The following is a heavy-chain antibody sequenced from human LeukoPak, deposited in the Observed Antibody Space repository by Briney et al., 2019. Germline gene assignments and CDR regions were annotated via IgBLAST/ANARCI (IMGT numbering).Heavy chain of an antibody. CDR2: TNPNSGGK. CDR3: ARGARLVQDY. V-gene: IGHV1-2*06. CDR1: GYTFTGYY. Sequence: ASVKVSCKASGYTFTGYYMHWVRQAPGQGLEWVGRTNPNSGGKNYAQKFQGRATMTRDTSIRTAYMELRRLGSDDTAVYYCARGARLVQDYWGQGTLVTVSS. D-gene: IGHD6-19*01. J-gene: IGHJ4*02.